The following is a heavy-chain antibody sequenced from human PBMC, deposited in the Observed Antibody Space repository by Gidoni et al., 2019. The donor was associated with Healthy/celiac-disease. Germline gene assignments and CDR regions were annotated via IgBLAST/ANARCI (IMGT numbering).Heavy chain of an antibody. J-gene: IGHJ4*02. Sequence: QVQLVDSGGGVVQPGRSLRLSCAASGFTFSSHGMHWVRQAPGKGLEWVAVISYDGSNKYYADSVKGRFTISRDNSKNTLYVQMNSLRAEDTAVYYCAKGRSGWYPYWGQGTLVTVSS. CDR3: AKGRSGWYPY. D-gene: IGHD6-19*01. CDR2: ISYDGSNK. V-gene: IGHV3-30*18. CDR1: GFTFSSHG.